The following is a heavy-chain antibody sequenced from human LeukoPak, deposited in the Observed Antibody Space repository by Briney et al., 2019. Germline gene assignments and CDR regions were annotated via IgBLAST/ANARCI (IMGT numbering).Heavy chain of an antibody. Sequence: GGSLRLSCAASGFTFSSYGMHWVRQPPGKGLEGVAFIRYDGSNKYYADSVKGRFTISRDNSKNTLYLQMNSLRAEDTAVYYCAKDTTPPKAGFDPWGQGTLVTVSS. CDR2: IRYDGSNK. CDR3: AKDTTPPKAGFDP. J-gene: IGHJ5*02. D-gene: IGHD1-14*01. V-gene: IGHV3-30*02. CDR1: GFTFSSYG.